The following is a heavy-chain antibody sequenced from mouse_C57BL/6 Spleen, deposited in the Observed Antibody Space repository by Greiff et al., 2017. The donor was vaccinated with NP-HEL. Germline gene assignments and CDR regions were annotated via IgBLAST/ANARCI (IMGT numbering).Heavy chain of an antibody. D-gene: IGHD4-1*01. J-gene: IGHJ3*01. CDR3: ARTEVGTWGTAWFAY. Sequence: VQLKESGPELVKPGASVKISCKASGYSFTDYNMNWVKQSNGKSLEWIGVINPNYGTTSYNQKFKGKATLTVDQSSSTAYMQLNSLTSEDSAVYYCARTEVGTWGTAWFAYWGQGTLVTVSA. CDR1: GYSFTDYN. V-gene: IGHV1-39*01. CDR2: INPNYGTT.